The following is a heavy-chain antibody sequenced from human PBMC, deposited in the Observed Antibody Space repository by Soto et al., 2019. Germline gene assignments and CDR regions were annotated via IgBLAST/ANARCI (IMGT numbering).Heavy chain of an antibody. Sequence: GGSLRLSCAASGFTFSSYAMHWVRQAPGKGLEWVAVISYDGSNKYYADSVKGRFTISRDNSKNTLYLQMNSLRAEDTAVYYCARDPWYYYDSSGYSGWFDPWGQGTLVTVSS. V-gene: IGHV3-30-3*01. CDR2: ISYDGSNK. CDR3: ARDPWYYYDSSGYSGWFDP. D-gene: IGHD3-22*01. J-gene: IGHJ5*02. CDR1: GFTFSSYA.